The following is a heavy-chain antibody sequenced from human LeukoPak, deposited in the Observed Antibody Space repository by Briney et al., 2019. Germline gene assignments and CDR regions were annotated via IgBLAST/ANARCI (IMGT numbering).Heavy chain of an antibody. CDR3: ARAQATYYDILTGYYTRDYFDY. CDR2: INHSGST. J-gene: IGHJ4*02. V-gene: IGHV4-34*01. CDR1: GGSFSGYY. Sequence: SETLSLTCAVYGGSFSGYYWSWIRQPPGKGLEWIREINHSGSTNYNPSLKSRVTISVDTSKNQFSLKLSSVTAADTAVYYCARAQATYYDILTGYYTRDYFDYWGQGTLVTVSS. D-gene: IGHD3-9*01.